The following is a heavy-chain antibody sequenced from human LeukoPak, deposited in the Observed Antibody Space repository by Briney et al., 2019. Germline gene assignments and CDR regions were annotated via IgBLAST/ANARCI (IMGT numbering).Heavy chain of an antibody. Sequence: PSETLSLTCTVSGGSISSGDYYWSWIRQPPGKGLEWIGYIYYSGGTYYNPSLKSRVTISVDTSKNQFSLKLSSVTAADTAVYYCARDEIVVVPAARESYYYGMDVWGQGTTVTVSS. V-gene: IGHV4-30-4*01. CDR3: ARDEIVVVPAARESYYYGMDV. J-gene: IGHJ6*02. D-gene: IGHD2-2*01. CDR1: GGSISSGDYY. CDR2: IYYSGGT.